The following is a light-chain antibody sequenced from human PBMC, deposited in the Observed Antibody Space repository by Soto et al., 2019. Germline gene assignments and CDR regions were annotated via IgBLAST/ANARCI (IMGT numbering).Light chain of an antibody. CDR1: SSDVGGYNY. CDR3: SSYTSSSTLYV. J-gene: IGLJ1*01. Sequence: QSALTQPASVSGSPGLSITISCTGTSSDVGGYNYVSWYQQHPGKAPKLMIYEVSNRPSGVSNRFSGSKSGNTASLTISGLQAEDEADYYCSSYTSSSTLYVFGTGTKLTVL. CDR2: EVS. V-gene: IGLV2-14*01.